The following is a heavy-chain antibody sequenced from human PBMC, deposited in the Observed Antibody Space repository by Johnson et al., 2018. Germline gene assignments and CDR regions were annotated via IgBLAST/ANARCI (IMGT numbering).Heavy chain of an antibody. Sequence: QVQLQESGPGLVKPSETLSLTCTVSGGSISSYYWSWIRQPPGKGLEWIGYIYYSGSTAYNPSLTSRVTISVDPSKRHFSLMLSSVTAADPALYYCARWRSGRYSVLDHYYYMDVWGKGTTVTVSS. CDR2: IYYSGST. D-gene: IGHD1-26*01. V-gene: IGHV4-59*01. CDR3: ARWRSGRYSVLDHYYYMDV. CDR1: GGSISSYY. J-gene: IGHJ6*03.